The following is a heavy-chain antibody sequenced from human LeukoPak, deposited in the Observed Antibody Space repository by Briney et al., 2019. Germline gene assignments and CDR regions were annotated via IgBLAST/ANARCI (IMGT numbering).Heavy chain of an antibody. J-gene: IGHJ4*02. CDR2: IYYSGST. V-gene: IGHV4-59*01. CDR3: ARDTNEGNDY. CDR1: GGSISSYY. Sequence: SETLSLTCTVSGGSISSYYWSWIRQPPGKGLEWIGYIYYSGSTNYNPSLKSRVTISVDTSKNQFSLKLSSVTAADTAVYYCARDTNEGNDYWGQGTLVTVSS. D-gene: IGHD4-23*01.